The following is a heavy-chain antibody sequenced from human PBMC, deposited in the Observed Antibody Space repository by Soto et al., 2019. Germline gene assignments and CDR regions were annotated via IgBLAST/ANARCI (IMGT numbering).Heavy chain of an antibody. CDR2: VYNSGST. Sequence: PSETLSLTCTVSGGSISSNHWNWIRQPPGKGLEWIGYVYNSGSTNDNPSLKSRVTISEDTSKSQFSLKVNSMTAADTAVYYCARYRREAVAGYTLDNWGQGILVTVSS. CDR1: GGSISSNH. D-gene: IGHD6-13*01. J-gene: IGHJ4*02. V-gene: IGHV4-59*01. CDR3: ARYRREAVAGYTLDN.